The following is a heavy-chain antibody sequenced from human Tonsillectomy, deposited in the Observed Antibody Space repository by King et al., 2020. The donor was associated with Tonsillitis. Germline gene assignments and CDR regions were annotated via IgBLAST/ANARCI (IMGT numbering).Heavy chain of an antibody. D-gene: IGHD5-12*01. Sequence: VQLVESGGGLVQPGGSLRLSCAASGFTFSSYAMSWVRQAPGKGLEWVSGISGSGGSTYYTDSLKGRFTISRDNSKNTLYLQMNSLRAEDTAVFYCAKAGSDYDLRYYYYGMDVWGQGTTVTVSS. V-gene: IGHV3-23*04. J-gene: IGHJ6*02. CDR3: AKAGSDYDLRYYYYGMDV. CDR1: GFTFSSYA. CDR2: ISGSGGST.